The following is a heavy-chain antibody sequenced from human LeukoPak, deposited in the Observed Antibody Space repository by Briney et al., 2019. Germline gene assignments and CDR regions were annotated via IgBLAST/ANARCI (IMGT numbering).Heavy chain of an antibody. CDR2: LSTSTTRT. D-gene: IGHD2-15*01. Sequence: GSLRLSCTASGFTFSTYGMSWVRQAPGKGLEWVSTLSTSTTRTYYADSVKGRFTISRDNSKRTLYLQMNSLRAEDTAVYYCAKANVKYCSGGSCFDAFDIWGQGTMVTVSS. CDR1: GFTFSTYG. V-gene: IGHV3-23*01. J-gene: IGHJ3*02. CDR3: AKANVKYCSGGSCFDAFDI.